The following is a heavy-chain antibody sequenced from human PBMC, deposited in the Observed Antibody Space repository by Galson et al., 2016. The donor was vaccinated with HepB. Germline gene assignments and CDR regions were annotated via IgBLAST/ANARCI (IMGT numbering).Heavy chain of an antibody. J-gene: IGHJ5*02. V-gene: IGHV1-2*02. CDR2: INPNSGGT. CDR1: GYTFTGYY. CDR3: ARDRLGGYDYH. D-gene: IGHD5-12*01. Sequence: SVKVSCKASGYTFTGYYMHWVRQAPGQGLEWMGWINPNSGGTNYAQKFQGRVTMTRDTSISTAYMELSSLRSNDPAVYHCARDRLGGYDYHWGQGTLVTVSS.